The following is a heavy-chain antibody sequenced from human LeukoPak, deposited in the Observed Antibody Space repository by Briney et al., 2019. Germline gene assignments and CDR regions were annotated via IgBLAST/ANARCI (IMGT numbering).Heavy chain of an antibody. CDR2: ISASANST. D-gene: IGHD2-2*01. J-gene: IGHJ3*02. Sequence: PGGSLRLSCVASGFTFSSYWMHWVRQDTRKGPDWVSGISASANSTYYADSVKGRFIISRDNSKNTLYLQMNSLRVDDMAVYYCARGPSCTSASCYVIGALDIWGLGTTVTVSS. V-gene: IGHV3-23*01. CDR1: GFTFSSYW. CDR3: ARGPSCTSASCYVIGALDI.